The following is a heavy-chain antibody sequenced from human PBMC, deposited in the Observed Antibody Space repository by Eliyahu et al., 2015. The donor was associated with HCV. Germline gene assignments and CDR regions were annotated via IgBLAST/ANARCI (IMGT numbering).Heavy chain of an antibody. CDR3: ARDVARLSRLDY. D-gene: IGHD6-19*01. J-gene: IGHJ4*02. CDR2: IXYSGST. V-gene: IGHV4-61*03. Sequence: QVQLQESGPGLVKPSETLSLTCTVSGGSVNXGGYYWSWMRQPPGKGLEWIGNIXYSGSTNYNPSLKSRVTISVDTSQNHFSLRLTSVTAADTAVYYCARDVARLSRLDYWGQGILVTVFS. CDR1: GGSVNXGGYY.